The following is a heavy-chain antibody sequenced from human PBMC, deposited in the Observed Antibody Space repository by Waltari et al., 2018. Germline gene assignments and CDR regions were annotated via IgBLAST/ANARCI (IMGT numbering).Heavy chain of an antibody. J-gene: IGHJ6*02. CDR1: GYSFTSYG. D-gene: IGHD2-2*01. V-gene: IGHV5-51*01. CDR3: ARRGVLLVPAASWAYGMDV. Sequence: EVQLVQSGAEVKKPGESLKISCKGSGYSFTSYGIGWVRQMPGEGPEWLGIISPGASYTRYRPSFQGQVTHSADQSIRPAYLQLSRLKASDPALYFCARRGVLLVPAASWAYGMDVWGQGTTVTVSS. CDR2: ISPGASYT.